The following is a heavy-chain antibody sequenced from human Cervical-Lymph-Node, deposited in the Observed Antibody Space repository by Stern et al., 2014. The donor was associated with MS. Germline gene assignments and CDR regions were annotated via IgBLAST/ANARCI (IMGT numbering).Heavy chain of an antibody. J-gene: IGHJ4*02. V-gene: IGHV3-43*01. CDR3: AKPIAMIVVAESSYFDY. CDR1: GFTFDDYT. Sequence: EVQLVESGGVVVQPGGSLRLSCAASGFTFDDYTMHWVRQAPGKGLEWVSLISWDGGSTYYADSVKGRFTISRDNSKTSLYLQMNSLRTEDTALYYCAKPIAMIVVAESSYFDYWGQGTLVTVSS. D-gene: IGHD3-22*01. CDR2: ISWDGGST.